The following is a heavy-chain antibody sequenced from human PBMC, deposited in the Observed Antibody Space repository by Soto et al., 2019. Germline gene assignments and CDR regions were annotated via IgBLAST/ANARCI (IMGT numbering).Heavy chain of an antibody. D-gene: IGHD6-6*01. CDR3: ARQGAIAARASFDY. CDR2: IYYSGST. J-gene: IGHJ4*02. Sequence: PSETLSLTCTVSGGSISSSSYYWGWIRQPPGKGLEWIGSIYYSGSTYYNPSLKSRVTISVDTSKNQFSLKLSSVTAADTAVYYCARQGAIAARASFDYWGQGTLVTVSS. V-gene: IGHV4-39*01. CDR1: GGSISSSSYY.